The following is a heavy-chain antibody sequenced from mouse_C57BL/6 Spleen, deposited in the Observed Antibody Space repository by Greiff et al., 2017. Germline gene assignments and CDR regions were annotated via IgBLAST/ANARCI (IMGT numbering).Heavy chain of an antibody. Sequence: EVKLLESGPGLVKPSQSLSLTCSVTGYSITSGYYWNWIRQFPGNKLEWMGYISYDGSNNYNPSLKNRISITRDTSKNQFFLKLNSVTTEDTATYYCARDGYSYFDYWGQGTTLTVSS. CDR1: GYSITSGYY. CDR2: ISYDGSN. CDR3: ARDGYSYFDY. J-gene: IGHJ2*01. V-gene: IGHV3-6*01. D-gene: IGHD2-3*01.